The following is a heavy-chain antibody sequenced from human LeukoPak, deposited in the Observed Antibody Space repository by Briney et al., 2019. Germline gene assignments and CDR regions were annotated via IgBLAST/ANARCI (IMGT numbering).Heavy chain of an antibody. J-gene: IGHJ4*02. V-gene: IGHV4-59*01. CDR2: IYYSGST. D-gene: IGHD2-8*01. CDR3: ARRTNGEVDY. CDR1: GGXISSYY. Sequence: SETLSLTCTVSGGXISSYYCSWIRQPPGKGLEWIGYIYYSGSTNYNPSLKSRVTISVDTSKNQFSLKLSSVTAADTAVYYCARRTNGEVDYWGQGTLVTVSS.